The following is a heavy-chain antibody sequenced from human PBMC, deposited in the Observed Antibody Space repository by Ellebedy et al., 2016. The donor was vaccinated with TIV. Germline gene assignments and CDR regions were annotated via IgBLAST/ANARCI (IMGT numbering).Heavy chain of an antibody. V-gene: IGHV3-30*18. Sequence: GESLKISCATSGFTFSHYGMQWVRQAPGEGLEWVAVIAHDGSVIHYADSVKGRFTISRDNSKNTLSLQMYSLRPEDTAVYSCAKERDPLASTSFDSWGQGNLVTVSS. CDR2: IAHDGSVI. CDR1: GFTFSHYG. J-gene: IGHJ4*02. CDR3: AKERDPLASTSFDS. D-gene: IGHD1-1*01.